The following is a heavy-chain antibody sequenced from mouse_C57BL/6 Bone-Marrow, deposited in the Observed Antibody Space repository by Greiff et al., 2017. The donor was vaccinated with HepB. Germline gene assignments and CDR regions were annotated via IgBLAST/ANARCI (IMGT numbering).Heavy chain of an antibody. CDR1: GYTFTSYW. Sequence: QVQLQQPGAELVKPGASVKLSCKASGYTFTSYWMHWVKQRPGQGLEWIGMIHPNSGSTNYNEKFKSKATLTVDNSSSTAYMQLSSLTSEDSAVYYCARGELGDYFDYWGQGTTLTVSS. J-gene: IGHJ2*01. D-gene: IGHD4-1*01. CDR3: ARGELGDYFDY. V-gene: IGHV1-64*01. CDR2: IHPNSGST.